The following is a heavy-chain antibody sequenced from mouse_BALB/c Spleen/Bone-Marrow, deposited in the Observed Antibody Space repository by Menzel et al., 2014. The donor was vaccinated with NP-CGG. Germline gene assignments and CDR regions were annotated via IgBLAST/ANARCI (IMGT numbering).Heavy chain of an antibody. CDR2: INPNNGNT. CDR1: GYTFTSYY. CDR3: TRRDY. V-gene: IGHV1S81*02. J-gene: IGHJ2*01. Sequence: VQLQQSGAELVKPGASVKLSCKASGYTFTSYYMYWVKQRPGQGLEWIGGINPNNGNTNFSETFKSKATLTADKSSSTAYMQLSSLTSEDSAVYYCTRRDYWGQGTTLTVSS.